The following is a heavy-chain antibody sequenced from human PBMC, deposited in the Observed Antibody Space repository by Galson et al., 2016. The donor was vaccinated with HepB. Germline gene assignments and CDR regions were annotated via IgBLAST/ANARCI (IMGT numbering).Heavy chain of an antibody. V-gene: IGHV3-30*18. J-gene: IGHJ4*02. CDR3: AKRHEYCPAVGCSVDY. D-gene: IGHD2/OR15-2a*01. CDR1: GFILSNYG. Sequence: SLRLSCAASGFILSNYGMHWVRQAPGKGLEWVAADSMDGRRKFYADSVKGRFTISRDNYNNMLFLQMDGLRTDDTATYFCAKRHEYCPAVGCSVDYWGQGTLVSVSS. CDR2: DSMDGRRK.